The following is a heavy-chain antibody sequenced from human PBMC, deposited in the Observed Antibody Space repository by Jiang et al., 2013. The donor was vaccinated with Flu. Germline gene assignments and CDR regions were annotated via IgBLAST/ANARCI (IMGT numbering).Heavy chain of an antibody. Sequence: EWIGYIYYSGSTNYNPSLKSRVTISVDTSKNQFSLKLSSVTAADTAVYYCARMAYYYDSSGYYEGSDAFDIWGQGTMVTVSS. V-gene: IGHV4-59*01. CDR2: IYYSGST. D-gene: IGHD3-22*01. CDR3: ARMAYYYDSSGYYEGSDAFDI. J-gene: IGHJ3*02.